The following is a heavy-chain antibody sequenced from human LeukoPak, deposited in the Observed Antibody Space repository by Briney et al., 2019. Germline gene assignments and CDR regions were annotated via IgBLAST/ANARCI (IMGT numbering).Heavy chain of an antibody. CDR3: ARKGGHFDY. Sequence: SETLSLTCTVSGGSISYYYWSWIRQSPGKGREWIGYIYYNGSTNYNTSLKSRVTISVDMSKNQCSLKVASVTAADTAIYYCARKGGHFDYWGQGTLVTVSS. CDR1: GGSISYYY. D-gene: IGHD2-15*01. CDR2: IYYNGST. V-gene: IGHV4-59*01. J-gene: IGHJ4*02.